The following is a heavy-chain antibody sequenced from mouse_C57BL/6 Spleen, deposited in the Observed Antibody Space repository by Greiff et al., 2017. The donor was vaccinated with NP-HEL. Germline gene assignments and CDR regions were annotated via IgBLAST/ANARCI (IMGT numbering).Heavy chain of an antibody. J-gene: IGHJ3*01. CDR1: GYTFTDYN. V-gene: IGHV1-22*01. CDR2: INPNNGGT. Sequence: DVKLQESGPELVKPGASVKMSCKASGYTFTDYNMHWVKQSHGKSLEWIGYINPNNGGTSYNQKFKGKATLTVNKSSSTAYMELRSLTSEDSAVYYCARRSSGPWFAYWGQGTLVTVSA. CDR3: ARRSSGPWFAY. D-gene: IGHD3-2*02.